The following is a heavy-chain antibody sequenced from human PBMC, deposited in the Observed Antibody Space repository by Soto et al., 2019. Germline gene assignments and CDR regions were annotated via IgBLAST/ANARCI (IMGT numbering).Heavy chain of an antibody. CDR2: IYSGGST. J-gene: IGHJ5*02. V-gene: IGHV3-66*01. CDR1: GFTVSRNY. Sequence: GGSLRLSCAASGFTVSRNYMSWVRQAPGKGLEWVSVIYSGGSTYYADSVKGRFTISRDNSKNTLYLQMNSLRAEDTAVYYCARDNRRIAVAGRGGWFDPWGQGTLVTVSS. CDR3: ARDNRRIAVAGRGGWFDP. D-gene: IGHD6-19*01.